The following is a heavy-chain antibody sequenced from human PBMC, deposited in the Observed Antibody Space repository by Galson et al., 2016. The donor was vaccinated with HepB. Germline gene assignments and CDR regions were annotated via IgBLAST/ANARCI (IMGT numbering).Heavy chain of an antibody. V-gene: IGHV5-51*01. Sequence: QSGAEVKKPGESLKISCKGSGYSFTSFWIGWVRQMPGKGLEWMGIIYPGDSDTRYSPSFQGQVTISADKSISTAYLQWSSLKASDTAMYYCARAPGDFDWLYPPYCMDVWGQGTTVTGSS. CDR3: ARAPGDFDWLYPPYCMDV. CDR1: GYSFTSFW. J-gene: IGHJ6*02. D-gene: IGHD3-9*01. CDR2: IYPGDSDT.